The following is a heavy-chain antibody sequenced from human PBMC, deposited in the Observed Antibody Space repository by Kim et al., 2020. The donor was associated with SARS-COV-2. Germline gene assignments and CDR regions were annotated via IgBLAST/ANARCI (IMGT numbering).Heavy chain of an antibody. CDR1: GGSISSYY. Sequence: SETLSLTCTVSGGSISSYYWSWIRQPPGKGLEWIGYIYYSGSTNYNPSLKSRVTISVDTSKNQFSLKLSSVTAADTAVYYCARGVHWGSVHNWFDPWGQGTLVTVSS. J-gene: IGHJ5*02. CDR2: IYYSGST. D-gene: IGHD7-27*01. V-gene: IGHV4-59*01. CDR3: ARGVHWGSVHNWFDP.